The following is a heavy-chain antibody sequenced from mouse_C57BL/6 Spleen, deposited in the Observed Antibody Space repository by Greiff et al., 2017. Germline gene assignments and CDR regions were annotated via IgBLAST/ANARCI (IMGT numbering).Heavy chain of an antibody. CDR2: ISDGGSYT. Sequence: EVQRVESGGGLVKPGGSLKLSCAASGFTFSSYAMSWVRQTPEKRLEWVATISDGGSYTYYPDNVQGRFTISRDKSNNNQYLQMSHLKSEDTAMYYCTRAHYDSSYLDYWGQGTTLTVSS. V-gene: IGHV5-4*01. D-gene: IGHD1-1*01. CDR3: TRAHYDSSYLDY. CDR1: GFTFSSYA. J-gene: IGHJ2*01.